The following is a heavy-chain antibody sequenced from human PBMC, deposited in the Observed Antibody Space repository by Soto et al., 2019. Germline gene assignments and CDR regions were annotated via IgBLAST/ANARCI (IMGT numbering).Heavy chain of an antibody. CDR3: AKGGFDYSNYFYSY. J-gene: IGHJ4*02. D-gene: IGHD4-4*01. CDR1: GFTFSSYA. Sequence: GGSLRLSCAASGFTFSSYAMSWVRQAPGKGLEWVSAISGSGGSTYYADSVKGRFTISRDNSKNTLYLQMNSLRAEVTAVYYCAKGGFDYSNYFYSYWGQGTLVTVSS. V-gene: IGHV3-23*01. CDR2: ISGSGGST.